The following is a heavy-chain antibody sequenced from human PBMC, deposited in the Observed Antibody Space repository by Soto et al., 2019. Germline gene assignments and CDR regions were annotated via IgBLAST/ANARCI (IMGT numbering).Heavy chain of an antibody. D-gene: IGHD3-16*01. J-gene: IGHJ4*02. V-gene: IGHV3-23*01. CDR3: AKAPYDYVWGSFVDY. CDR2: ISAGGSST. Sequence: GGSLRLSCAASGFTFSSYAMSWVRQVPGKGLEWVSGISAGGSSTYLADSVKGRFTISRDNSKNTLYLQVNSLRAEDTAVYYCAKAPYDYVWGSFVDYWGQGTLVTVSS. CDR1: GFTFSSYA.